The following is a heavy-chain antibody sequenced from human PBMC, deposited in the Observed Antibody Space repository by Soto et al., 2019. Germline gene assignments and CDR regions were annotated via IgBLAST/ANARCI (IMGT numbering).Heavy chain of an antibody. Sequence: GGSLRLSCAASGFTFSRFALHWVRQAPGKGLEWVTLISSDGTKKHYADSVKGRFTISRDNSQNTLYLQMDTLRTEDTAVYYCARVWGYCNVGSCWSIVDPWGHGTQVTVSS. V-gene: IGHV3-30*04. D-gene: IGHD2-15*01. CDR3: ARVWGYCNVGSCWSIVDP. J-gene: IGHJ5*02. CDR2: ISSDGTKK. CDR1: GFTFSRFA.